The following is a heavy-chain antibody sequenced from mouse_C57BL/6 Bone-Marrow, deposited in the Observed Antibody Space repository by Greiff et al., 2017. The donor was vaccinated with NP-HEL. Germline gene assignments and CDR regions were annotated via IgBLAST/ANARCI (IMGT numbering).Heavy chain of an antibody. D-gene: IGHD1-1*01. CDR1: GFTFSDYY. CDR3: ARQGDKDGSSRYAMDY. CDR2: ISNGGGST. V-gene: IGHV5-12*01. J-gene: IGHJ4*01. Sequence: EVKLVESGGGLVQPGGSLKLSCAASGFTFSDYYMYWVRQTPEKRLEWVAYISNGGGSTYYPDTVKGRFTISRDKAKNTLYLQVCSLKSEDTAVYSCARQGDKDGSSRYAMDYWGQGTSVTVSS.